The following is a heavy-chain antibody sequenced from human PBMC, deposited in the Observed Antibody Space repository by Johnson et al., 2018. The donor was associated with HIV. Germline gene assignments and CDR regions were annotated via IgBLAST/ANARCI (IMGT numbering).Heavy chain of an antibody. V-gene: IGHV3-30*19. D-gene: IGHD1-26*01. Sequence: QMLLVESGGGVVQPGRSLRLSCTASGFTFSSYGMHWVRQAPGKGLEWVAVISYDGSNKYYADSVKCRFTISRDNSKNTLYLQMNSLRAEDTAVYYCAKDRTSGSYSDDAFDIWGQGTMVTVSS. CDR3: AKDRTSGSYSDDAFDI. CDR2: ISYDGSNK. CDR1: GFTFSSYG. J-gene: IGHJ3*02.